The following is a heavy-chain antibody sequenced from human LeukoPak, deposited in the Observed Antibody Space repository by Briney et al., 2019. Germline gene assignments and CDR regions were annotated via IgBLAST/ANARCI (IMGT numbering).Heavy chain of an antibody. CDR3: ARGGYSFDY. CDR2: LHADGIER. V-gene: IGHV3-7*01. J-gene: IGHJ4*02. Sequence: GGSLRLFCAASGFTLSGYWMSWVRQAPGKGLEWVARLHADGIERYYVDPVKGRFTISRDSAKNSLHLQMYSLRLDDTAVYYCARGGYSFDYLGQGTLVTVSS. D-gene: IGHD5-12*01. CDR1: GFTLSGYW.